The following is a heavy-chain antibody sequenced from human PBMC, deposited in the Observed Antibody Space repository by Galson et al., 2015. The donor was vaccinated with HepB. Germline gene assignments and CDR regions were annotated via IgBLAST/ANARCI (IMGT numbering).Heavy chain of an antibody. J-gene: IGHJ3*02. V-gene: IGHV1-46*01. CDR1: GYTFTGYY. D-gene: IGHD2-2*01. CDR2: INPSGGST. CDR3: ARVYCSSTSCYQDAFDI. Sequence: SVKVSCKASGYTFTGYYMHWVRQAPGQGLEWMGIINPSGGSTSYAQKFQGRVTMTRDTSTSTVYMELSSLRSEDTAVYYCARVYCSSTSCYQDAFDIWGQGTMVTVSS.